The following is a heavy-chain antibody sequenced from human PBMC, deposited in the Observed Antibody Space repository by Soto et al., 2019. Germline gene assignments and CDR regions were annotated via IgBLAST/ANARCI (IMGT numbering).Heavy chain of an antibody. J-gene: IGHJ5*02. CDR2: INHSGSA. Sequence: SETLSLTCAVYGGXFSGYIWTWIRQTPGKGLQWIGQINHSGSANYNPSLKSRVTISVHTSNSQFSLELSSVTAADTAVYYCARNPDYGSGSYYSNWFDPWGQGTLVTVSS. CDR3: ARNPDYGSGSYYSNWFDP. V-gene: IGHV4-34*01. CDR1: GGXFSGYI. D-gene: IGHD3-10*01.